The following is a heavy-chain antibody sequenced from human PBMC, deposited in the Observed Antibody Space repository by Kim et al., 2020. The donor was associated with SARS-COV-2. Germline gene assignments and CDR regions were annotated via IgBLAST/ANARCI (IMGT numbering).Heavy chain of an antibody. V-gene: IGHV3-23*01. D-gene: IGHD3-9*01. CDR3: ATDSPILTAFS. J-gene: IGHJ4*02. CDR1: RFTFSSHA. Sequence: GGSLRLSCAASRFTFSSHAMSWVRQAPGKGLEWVSAISDSGNGAYYADSVKGRFTIPRDNSKNILYLQMNSLRAEDTAVYYCATDSPILTAFSGGQGTLVTVSS. CDR2: ISDSGNGA.